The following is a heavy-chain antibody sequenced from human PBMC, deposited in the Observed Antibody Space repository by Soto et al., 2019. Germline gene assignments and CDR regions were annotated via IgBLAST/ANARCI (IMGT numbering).Heavy chain of an antibody. J-gene: IGHJ5*02. CDR3: ARDQNAMVRGVEKGSSCWGVDP. D-gene: IGHD3-10*01. CDR2: FTPMFGTT. CDR1: GGTFFNHA. Sequence: QVQLVQSGAEVKKPASSVKVSCKASGGTFFNHALSWVRQAPGHGLEWRGGFTPMFGTTNYAQKFQGRLSLTADQSTNTAYMEMSSLTAQDTAVYFCARDQNAMVRGVEKGSSCWGVDPWGQGTLVTVSS. V-gene: IGHV1-69*01.